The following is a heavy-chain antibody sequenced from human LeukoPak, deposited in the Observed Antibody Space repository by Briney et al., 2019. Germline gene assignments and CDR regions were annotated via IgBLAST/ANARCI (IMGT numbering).Heavy chain of an antibody. V-gene: IGHV3-23*01. D-gene: IGHD2-8*01. Sequence: GGSLRLSCAASGFTFSSYAMSWVRQAPGKGLEWVLAISGSGGSTYYADSVKGRFTISRDNSKNTLYLQMNSLRAEDTAVYYCAKERGVLMVYPIDYWGQGTLVTVSS. CDR3: AKERGVLMVYPIDY. J-gene: IGHJ4*02. CDR2: ISGSGGST. CDR1: GFTFSSYA.